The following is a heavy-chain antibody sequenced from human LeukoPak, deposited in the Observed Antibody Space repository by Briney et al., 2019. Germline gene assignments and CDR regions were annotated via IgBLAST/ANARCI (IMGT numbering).Heavy chain of an antibody. CDR1: GFNFSDSR. J-gene: IGHJ4*02. Sequence: GGSLRLSCATSGFNFSDSRMTWVRQAPGKGLQCVANINRDGTEKHFLDSVEGRFTISRDNAMNSLYLQMNTLRPQDTALYVCVRGDLYLESWGQGTLVTVSS. V-gene: IGHV3-7*04. CDR3: VRGDLYLES. D-gene: IGHD3-3*01. CDR2: INRDGTEK.